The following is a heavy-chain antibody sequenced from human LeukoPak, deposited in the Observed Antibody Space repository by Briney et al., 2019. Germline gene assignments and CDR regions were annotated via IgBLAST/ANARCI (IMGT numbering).Heavy chain of an antibody. D-gene: IGHD6-13*01. CDR1: GFTFSDYY. V-gene: IGHV3-11*06. CDR3: ARGVRIAVADY. CDR2: ISDRSTYI. J-gene: IGHJ4*02. Sequence: GGSLRLSCAASGFTFSDYYMSWIRQAPGKGLEWVSYISDRSTYIYYADSLKGRFTISRDNAKNSLYLQINSLRVEDTAVYYCARGVRIAVADYWGQGTLVTVSS.